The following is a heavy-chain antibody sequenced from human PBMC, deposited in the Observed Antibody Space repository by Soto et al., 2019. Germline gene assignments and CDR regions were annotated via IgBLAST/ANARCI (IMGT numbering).Heavy chain of an antibody. CDR2: IYYSGST. V-gene: IGHV4-30-4*01. CDR3: ARQVRIQLWTAFDY. Sequence: SETLSLTCSVSGGSISSGDYYWSWIRQPPGKGLEWIGYIYYSGSTYYNPSLKSRVTISVDTSKNQFSLKLSSVTAADTAVYYCARQVRIQLWTAFDYWCQGTLVTVSS. J-gene: IGHJ4*02. D-gene: IGHD5-18*01. CDR1: GGSISSGDYY.